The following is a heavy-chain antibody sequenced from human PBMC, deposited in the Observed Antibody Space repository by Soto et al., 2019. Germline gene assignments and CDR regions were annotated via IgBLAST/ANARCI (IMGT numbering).Heavy chain of an antibody. Sequence: SVKVSCKASGGTFSSYAISWVRQAPGQGLEWMGGITPIFGTANYAQKFQGRVTITADESTSTAYMELSSLRSEDTAVYYCAREGDILTGLNWFDPWGQGTLVTVSS. CDR1: GGTFSSYA. D-gene: IGHD3-9*01. V-gene: IGHV1-69*13. CDR3: AREGDILTGLNWFDP. J-gene: IGHJ5*02. CDR2: ITPIFGTA.